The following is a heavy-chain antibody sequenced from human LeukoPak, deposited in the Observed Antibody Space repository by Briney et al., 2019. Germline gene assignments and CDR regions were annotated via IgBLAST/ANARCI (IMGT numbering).Heavy chain of an antibody. Sequence: PGGSLRLSCTASGFTFSNYWMHWVRQAPGKGLVWVARTNSDETTTGYAASVKGRFTVSRDNAKKSLYLQMNSLRAEDTVVYYCARDYDSSGRAFDYWGQGTLVTVSS. D-gene: IGHD3-22*01. CDR1: GFTFSNYW. V-gene: IGHV3-74*01. CDR3: ARDYDSSGRAFDY. J-gene: IGHJ4*02. CDR2: TNSDETTT.